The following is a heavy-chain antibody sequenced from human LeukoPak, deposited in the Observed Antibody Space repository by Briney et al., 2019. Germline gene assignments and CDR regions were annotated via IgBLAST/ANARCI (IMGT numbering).Heavy chain of an antibody. CDR3: ARLHSYYFDF. Sequence: GESLKISCKGSGYYFTSYWIAWVRQMPGKGLEWMGIIYPGGSETRYSPSFQGQVTISADKSVSTAYLQWSSLKTLDTAIFYCARLHSYYFDFWGQGTLVTVSS. J-gene: IGHJ4*02. CDR2: IYPGGSET. CDR1: GYYFTSYW. D-gene: IGHD3-3*02. V-gene: IGHV5-51*01.